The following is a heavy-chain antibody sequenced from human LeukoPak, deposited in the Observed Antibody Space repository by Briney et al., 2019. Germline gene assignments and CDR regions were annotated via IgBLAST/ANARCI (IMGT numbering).Heavy chain of an antibody. CDR1: GFTFSNYG. J-gene: IGHJ4*02. Sequence: AGGSLRLSCAACGFTFSNYGMHWVRQAPGKGMEWVADIWYDASSKYYVDSVKGRFTICRDNTKNTVYLQMNSQRAEDTAVYYCAKDLRGSSSGWPTFDYWGQGTLVTVSS. D-gene: IGHD6-19*01. V-gene: IGHV3-33*06. CDR2: IWYDASSK. CDR3: AKDLRGSSSGWPTFDY.